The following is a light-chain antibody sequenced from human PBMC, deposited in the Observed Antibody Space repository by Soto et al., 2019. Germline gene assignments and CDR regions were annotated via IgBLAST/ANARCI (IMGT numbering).Light chain of an antibody. CDR2: DAS. CDR1: QSVSSSS. CDR3: QQYGSSPYT. Sequence: EIVLTQSPATLSLSPGERATLSCGASQSVSSSSLAWYQKKPVLAPRLLIYDASSRATGIPDRFSGSGSVTEFTLTISRLEPEDFAVYYCQQYGSSPYTCGQGPKLELK. V-gene: IGKV3D-20*01. J-gene: IGKJ2*01.